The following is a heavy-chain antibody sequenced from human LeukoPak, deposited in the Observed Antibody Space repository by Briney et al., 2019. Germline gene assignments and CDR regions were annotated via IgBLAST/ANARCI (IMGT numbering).Heavy chain of an antibody. CDR1: GGSISSYY. CDR3: ARVGTYYYGSGVNYYFDY. Sequence: NPSETLSLTCTVSGGSISSYYWSWIRQPAGKGPEWIGRIYTSGSTNYNPSLKSRVTMSVDTSKNQFSLKLSSVTAADTAVYYCARVGTYYYGSGVNYYFDYWGQGTLVTVSS. V-gene: IGHV4-4*07. CDR2: IYTSGST. J-gene: IGHJ4*02. D-gene: IGHD3-10*01.